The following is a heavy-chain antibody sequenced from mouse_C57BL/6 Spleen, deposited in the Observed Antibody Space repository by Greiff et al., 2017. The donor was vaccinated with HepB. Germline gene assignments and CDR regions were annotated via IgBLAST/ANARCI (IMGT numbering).Heavy chain of an antibody. J-gene: IGHJ1*03. CDR1: GFSLTSYG. CDR2: IWSGGST. D-gene: IGHD1-1*02. Sequence: VQLQQSGPGLVQPSQSLSITCTVSGFSLTSYGVHWVRQSPGKGLEWLGVIWSGGSTDYNAAFISRLSISKDNSKSQVFFKMNSLQADDTAIYYCARKDYSLYFDVWGTGTTVTVSS. V-gene: IGHV2-2*01. CDR3: ARKDYSLYFDV.